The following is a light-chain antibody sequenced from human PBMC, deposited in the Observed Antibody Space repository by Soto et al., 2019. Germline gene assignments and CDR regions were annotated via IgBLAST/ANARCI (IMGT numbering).Light chain of an antibody. CDR2: GAS. V-gene: IGKV3-20*01. J-gene: IGKJ2*01. CDR3: LQFDNSPLYT. Sequence: EIVLTQSPGTLSLSPGERATLSCRASQSITEKVVWYQQKSGQAPRLLIYGASTRATGIPDRFSGSGSGTDFSLTISRLEPEDFAVYYCLQFDNSPLYTFGQGSNVDIK. CDR1: QSITEK.